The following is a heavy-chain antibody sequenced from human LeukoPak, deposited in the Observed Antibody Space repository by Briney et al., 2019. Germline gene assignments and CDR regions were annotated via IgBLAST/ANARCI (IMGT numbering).Heavy chain of an antibody. CDR3: AREGNSGSWFYSINYYMDV. Sequence: PGGSLRLPCAASGFTFDDYGMSWVRQAPGKGLEWVSGINWNGGSTGYADSVKGRFTISRDNAKNSLYLQMNSLRAEDTALYHCAREGNSGSWFYSINYYMDVWGKGTTVTISS. D-gene: IGHD6-13*01. V-gene: IGHV3-20*01. CDR2: INWNGGST. CDR1: GFTFDDYG. J-gene: IGHJ6*03.